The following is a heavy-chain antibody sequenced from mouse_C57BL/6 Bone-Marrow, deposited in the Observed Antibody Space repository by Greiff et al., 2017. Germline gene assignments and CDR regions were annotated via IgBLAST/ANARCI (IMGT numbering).Heavy chain of an antibody. V-gene: IGHV1-81*01. Sequence: QVQLQQSGAELARPGASVKLSCKASGYTFTSYGISWVKQRTGQGLEWIGEIYPRSGNTYYNEKFKAKATLTADKSSSTAYMELRSLTSEDSAVYFCASLDDGYYPLAYWGQGTLVTVSA. CDR2: IYPRSGNT. D-gene: IGHD2-3*01. CDR1: GYTFTSYG. J-gene: IGHJ3*01. CDR3: ASLDDGYYPLAY.